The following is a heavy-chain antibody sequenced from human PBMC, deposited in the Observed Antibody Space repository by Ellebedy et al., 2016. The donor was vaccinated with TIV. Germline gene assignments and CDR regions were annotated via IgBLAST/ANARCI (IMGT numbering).Heavy chain of an antibody. CDR1: GFTFSRYS. D-gene: IGHD5-12*01. CDR3: AKDLRGYDYYYFYYMDV. CDR2: ISSSSSTI. Sequence: GGSLRLSXAASGFTFSRYSMNWVRQAPGKGLEWVSYISSSSSTIYYADSVKGRFTISRDNSKNTLYLQMNSLRAEDTAVYYCAKDLRGYDYYYFYYMDVWGKGTTVTVSS. J-gene: IGHJ6*03. V-gene: IGHV3-48*01.